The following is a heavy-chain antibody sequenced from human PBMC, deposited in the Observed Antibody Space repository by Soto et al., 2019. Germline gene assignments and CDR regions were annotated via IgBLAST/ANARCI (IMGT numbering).Heavy chain of an antibody. CDR1: GFTFSNAW. CDR3: TTGDYYDSSGYSYYYYGMDV. V-gene: IGHV3-15*07. D-gene: IGHD3-22*01. Sequence: EVQLVESGGGLVKPGGSLRLSCAASGFTFSNAWMNWVRQAPGKGLEWVGRIKSKTDGGTTDYAAPVKGRFTISRDDSKNTLYLKMNTLKTEDTAVYYCTTGDYYDSSGYSYYYYGMDVWGQGTTVTVSS. CDR2: IKSKTDGGTT. J-gene: IGHJ6*02.